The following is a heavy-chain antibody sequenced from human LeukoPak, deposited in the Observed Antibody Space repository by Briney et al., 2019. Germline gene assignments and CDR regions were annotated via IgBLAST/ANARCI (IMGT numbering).Heavy chain of an antibody. Sequence: PSETLSLTCAVSGGSISSSDWWTWVRQPPGKGLEWIGEIYHSGSTNYNPSLKSRVSISVDTSNNQFSLKVNSVTAADTAVYYCARDAGHQLSRRNYYAMDVWGQGTTVTVSS. V-gene: IGHV4-4*02. CDR2: IYHSGST. CDR1: GGSISSSDW. J-gene: IGHJ6*02. CDR3: ARDAGHQLSRRNYYAMDV. D-gene: IGHD2-2*01.